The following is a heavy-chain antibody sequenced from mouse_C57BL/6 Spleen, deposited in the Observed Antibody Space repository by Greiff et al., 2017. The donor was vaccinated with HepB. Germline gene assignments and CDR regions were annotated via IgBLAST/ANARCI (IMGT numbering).Heavy chain of an antibody. CDR1: GFTFSDYG. Sequence: EVQRVESGGGLVKPGGSLKLSCAASGFTFSDYGMHWVRQAPEKGLEWVAYISSGSSTIYYADTVKGRFTISRDKAKNTLFLQMTRLRSEDTAMYYCARGLRYPFAYWGQGTLVTVSA. CDR3: ARGLRYPFAY. D-gene: IGHD1-1*01. J-gene: IGHJ3*01. V-gene: IGHV5-17*01. CDR2: ISSGSSTI.